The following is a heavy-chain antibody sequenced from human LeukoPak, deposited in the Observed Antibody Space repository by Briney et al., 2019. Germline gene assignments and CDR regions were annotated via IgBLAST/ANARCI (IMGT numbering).Heavy chain of an antibody. V-gene: IGHV3-30*02. CDR3: AKDQSSYDILTGSWAY. D-gene: IGHD3-9*01. CDR1: GFTFSTQG. Sequence: PGGSLRLSCAASGFTFSTQGIHWVRQAPGKGLEWVAFIQNDGSDKRYADSVKGRFTTSRDNSKNTVYLQMNSLRAEDTAVYYCAKDQSSYDILTGSWAYWGQGTLVTVSS. CDR2: IQNDGSDK. J-gene: IGHJ4*02.